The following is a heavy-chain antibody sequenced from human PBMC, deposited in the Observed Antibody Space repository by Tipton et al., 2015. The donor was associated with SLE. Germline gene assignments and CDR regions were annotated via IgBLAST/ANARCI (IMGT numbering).Heavy chain of an antibody. D-gene: IGHD7-27*01. CDR1: GYSISSGYY. CDR3: ARDIEAPGDFLYFDY. Sequence: PGLVKPSETLSLTCAVSGYSISSGYYWSWIRQPPGKGLEWIGYIYTSGSTNYNPSLKSRVTISVDTSKNQFSLKLSSVTAADTAVYYCARDIEAPGDFLYFDYWGQGILVTVSS. V-gene: IGHV4-61*01. CDR2: IYTSGST. J-gene: IGHJ4*02.